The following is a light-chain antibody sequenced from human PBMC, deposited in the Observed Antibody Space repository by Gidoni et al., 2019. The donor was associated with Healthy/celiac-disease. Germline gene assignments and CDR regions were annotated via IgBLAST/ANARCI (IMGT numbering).Light chain of an antibody. CDR1: PSVSSSY. Sequence: EVVLTQSPGTLSLSPGERATLSCRASPSVSSSYLAWYQQKPGQAPRLLSYGASSRATGIPDRFSGSGSGTDFTLTSSRLEPEDFAVYYCQQYGSSPWTFGQXTKVEIK. J-gene: IGKJ1*01. CDR2: GAS. CDR3: QQYGSSPWT. V-gene: IGKV3-20*01.